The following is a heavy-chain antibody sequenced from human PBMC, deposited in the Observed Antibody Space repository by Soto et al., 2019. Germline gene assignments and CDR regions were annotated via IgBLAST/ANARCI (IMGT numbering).Heavy chain of an antibody. CDR2: ISYDGNKK. Sequence: GGSLRLSCAASGFTFSSYGMHWGRQAPGKGLEWVAVISYDGNKKYYADSVRGRFTISRDKSKNTLFLQMNSLRVEDTAVYHCAKDGYYYDSSGYYFPADWGQGTLVTAYS. CDR1: GFTFSSYG. CDR3: AKDGYYYDSSGYYFPAD. D-gene: IGHD3-22*01. V-gene: IGHV3-30*18. J-gene: IGHJ4*02.